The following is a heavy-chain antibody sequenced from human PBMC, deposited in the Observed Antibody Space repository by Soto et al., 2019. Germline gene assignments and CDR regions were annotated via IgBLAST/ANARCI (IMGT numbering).Heavy chain of an antibody. CDR2: IIPIFGTA. J-gene: IGHJ6*02. CDR3: ARVGAGGFYYYYGMDV. CDR1: GGTFSSYA. V-gene: IGHV1-69*13. Sequence: ASVKVSCKASGGTFSSYAISWVRQAPGQGLEWMGGIIPIFGTANYAQKFQGRVTITADESTSTAYMELSSLRSEDTAVYYCARVGAGGFYYYYGMDVWGQGTTVTVSS. D-gene: IGHD3-3*01.